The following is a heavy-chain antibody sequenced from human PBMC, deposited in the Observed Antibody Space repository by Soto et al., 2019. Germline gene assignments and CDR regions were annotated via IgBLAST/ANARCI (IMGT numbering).Heavy chain of an antibody. J-gene: IGHJ4*02. CDR1: GGSISSGNYY. V-gene: IGHV4-30-4*01. D-gene: IGHD4-17*01. Sequence: QVQLQESGPGLVKPSQTLSLTCTVSGGSISSGNYYWSWIRQPPGKGLEWIGFISYSGTTHYSAAPGSRVSIPVATSKNQFSLDLSSVTAADTAVYYCATLGTPVTGLYYFDYWGQGTLVTVSS. CDR3: ATLGTPVTGLYYFDY. CDR2: ISYSGTT.